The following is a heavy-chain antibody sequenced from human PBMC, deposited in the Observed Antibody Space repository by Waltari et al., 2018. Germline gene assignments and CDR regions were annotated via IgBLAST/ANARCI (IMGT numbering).Heavy chain of an antibody. D-gene: IGHD6-19*01. Sequence: EVQLVESGGGLVQPGGSLRLSCEASGLSISESWMSWVRQAPGKGPGWVADRKEDGSKIYYVGSVRGRFTISRDNAKNSLYLQMNSLRVEDTAVYYCARDAPLYTTGWGYDYWGQGILVTVSS. CDR3: ARDAPLYTTGWGYDY. CDR1: GLSISESW. CDR2: RKEDGSKI. J-gene: IGHJ4*02. V-gene: IGHV3-7*01.